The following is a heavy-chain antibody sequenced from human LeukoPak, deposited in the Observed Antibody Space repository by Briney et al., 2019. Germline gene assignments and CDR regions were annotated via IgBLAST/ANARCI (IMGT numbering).Heavy chain of an antibody. D-gene: IGHD1-20*01. CDR1: GYTLTELS. J-gene: IGHJ4*02. V-gene: IGHV1-24*01. CDR2: FDPEDGET. CDR3: ATGDNWNYFDY. Sequence: GASVKVSCKVSGYTLTELSMHWVRQAPGKGLEWMGGFDPEDGETIYAQKFQGRVTMTEVTSTDTAYMELSSLRSEDTAVYYCATGDNWNYFDYWGQGTLVTVSS.